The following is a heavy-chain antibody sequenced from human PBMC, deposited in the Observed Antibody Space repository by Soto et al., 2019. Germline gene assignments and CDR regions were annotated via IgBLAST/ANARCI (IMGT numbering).Heavy chain of an antibody. CDR3: AKDPDRDGYNPAYFDY. CDR2: ISYDGSNK. Sequence: QVQLVESGGGVVQPGRSLRLSCAASGFTFSSYGMHWVRQAPGKGLEWVAVISYDGSNKYYADSVKGRFTISRENSKNTLYLQMNSLRAEDTAVYYCAKDPDRDGYNPAYFDYWGQGTLVTVSS. CDR1: GFTFSSYG. V-gene: IGHV3-30*18. J-gene: IGHJ4*02. D-gene: IGHD5-12*01.